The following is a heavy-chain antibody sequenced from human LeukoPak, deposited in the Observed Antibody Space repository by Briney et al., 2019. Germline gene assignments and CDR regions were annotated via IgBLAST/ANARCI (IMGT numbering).Heavy chain of an antibody. CDR2: IYYSGST. V-gene: IGHV4-59*01. J-gene: IGHJ4*02. D-gene: IGHD3-16*01. CDR1: GDSISSYY. Sequence: PSETLSLTCTVSGDSISSYYWSWIRQPPGKGLEWIGHIYYSGSTNYNPSLKSRVTISIDTSKNQFSLRLSSVTAADTAVYYCARGEELQYGGVDYWGQGTLVTVSS. CDR3: ARGEELQYGGVDY.